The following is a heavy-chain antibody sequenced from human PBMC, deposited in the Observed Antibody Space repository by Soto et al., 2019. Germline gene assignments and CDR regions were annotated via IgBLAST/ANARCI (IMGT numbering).Heavy chain of an antibody. V-gene: IGHV4-59*01. D-gene: IGHD3-22*01. CDR1: GGSLSRYY. CDR2: FYNSGNT. CDR3: ARDDNYYDSSSYHYGAFDI. J-gene: IGHJ3*02. Sequence: PSETLSLTCTVSGGSLSRYYWSCILPPRGKQPGWMGYFYNSGNTNYNPSLKSRVTISLDPSNNQSSLKLSSVTAADTAVYYCARDDNYYDSSSYHYGAFDIWGQGTMVTVS.